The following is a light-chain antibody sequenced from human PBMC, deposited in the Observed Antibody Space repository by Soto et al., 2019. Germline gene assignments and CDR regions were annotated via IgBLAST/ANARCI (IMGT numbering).Light chain of an antibody. CDR2: GAS. J-gene: IGKJ5*01. CDR3: QQYGSSPIT. V-gene: IGKV3-20*01. Sequence: EIGLTQSPATLSLSPGERATLSCTASQSVSSYLAWYQQKPGQAPRLLIYGASSRATGIPDRFSGSGSGTDFTLTISRLEPEDFAVYYCQQYGSSPITFGQGTRLEIK. CDR1: QSVSSY.